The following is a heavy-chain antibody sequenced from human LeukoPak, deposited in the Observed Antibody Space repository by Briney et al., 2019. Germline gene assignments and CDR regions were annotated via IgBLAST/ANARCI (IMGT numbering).Heavy chain of an antibody. CDR1: GFTFSSYS. CDR3: VRDGGYSGYEY. V-gene: IGHV3-48*01. D-gene: IGHD5-12*01. J-gene: IGHJ4*02. CDR2: ISTSSSTI. Sequence: GGSLRLSCAASGFTFSSYSMNWVRQAPGKGLEWISHISTSSSTIYYADSVKGRFTTSRDNAKNSLYLEVNSLSAEDTAVYYCVRDGGYSGYEYWGQGTLVTVSS.